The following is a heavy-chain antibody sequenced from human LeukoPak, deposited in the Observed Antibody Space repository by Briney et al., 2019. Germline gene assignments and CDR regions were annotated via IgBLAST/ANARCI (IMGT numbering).Heavy chain of an antibody. Sequence: ASVKVSCKASGYTFTDYYIHWVRQAPGQGLEWMGWINPNSGATNYAQNFQGRVTMTRDTSISTAYMELSRLTSDDMAIYYCARDQCSGGHCYFSILDYWGQGTLVTVSA. CDR2: INPNSGAT. V-gene: IGHV1-2*02. D-gene: IGHD2-15*01. CDR1: GYTFTDYY. CDR3: ARDQCSGGHCYFSILDY. J-gene: IGHJ4*02.